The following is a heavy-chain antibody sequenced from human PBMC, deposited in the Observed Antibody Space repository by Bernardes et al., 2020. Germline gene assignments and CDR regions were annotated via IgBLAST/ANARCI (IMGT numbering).Heavy chain of an antibody. V-gene: IGHV1-24*01. J-gene: IGHJ6*02. Sequence: ASVKVSCQVSGYTLTELSMHWVRQAPGKGLEWMGGFDPEDGETIYAQKFQGRVTMTEETSTDTAYMELSSLRSEDTAVYYCATDHGDYGGFGPWGMDVWGQGTTVTFSS. CDR2: FDPEDGET. D-gene: IGHD4-17*01. CDR1: GYTLTELS. CDR3: ATDHGDYGGFGPWGMDV.